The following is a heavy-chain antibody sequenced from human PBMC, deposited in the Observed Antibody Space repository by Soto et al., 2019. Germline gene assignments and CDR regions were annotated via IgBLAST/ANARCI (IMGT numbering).Heavy chain of an antibody. J-gene: IGHJ4*02. CDR1: GGSISSYY. CDR2: IYYSGCT. D-gene: IGHD3-10*01. V-gene: IGHV4-59*08. CDR3: ARYYGGYSDY. Sequence: QVQLQESGPGLVKPSETLSLTCTVSGGSISSYYWSWIRQPPGKGLEWIGYIYYSGCTNYDPSLKSRITISVDTSKIQFSLKLSSVTAADTAVYYCARYYGGYSDYWGQGTLVTVSS.